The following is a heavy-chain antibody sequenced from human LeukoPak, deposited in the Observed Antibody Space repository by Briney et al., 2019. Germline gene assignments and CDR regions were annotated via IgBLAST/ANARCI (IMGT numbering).Heavy chain of an antibody. CDR2: IYYSGST. Sequence: SETLSLTYTVSGGSISSYYWSWIRQPPGKGLEWIGYIYYSGSTNYNPSLKSRVTISVDTSKNQFSLKLSSVTAADTAVYYCARNYYDSSGYWFDPWGQGTLVTVSS. V-gene: IGHV4-59*01. CDR3: ARNYYDSSGYWFDP. D-gene: IGHD3-22*01. J-gene: IGHJ5*02. CDR1: GGSISSYY.